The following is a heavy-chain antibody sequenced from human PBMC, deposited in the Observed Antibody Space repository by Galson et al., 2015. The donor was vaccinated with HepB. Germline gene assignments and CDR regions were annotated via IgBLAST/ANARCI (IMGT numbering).Heavy chain of an antibody. V-gene: IGHV3-7*03. J-gene: IGHJ4*02. D-gene: IGHD3-16*02. CDR3: ARDPYYDYVWGSYRPRLSPTLDY. CDR1: GFTFSSYW. CDR2: IKQDGSEK. Sequence: SLRLSCAASGFTFSSYWMSWVRQAPGKGLEWVANIKQDGSEKYYVDSVKGRFTISRDNAKNSLYLQMTSLRAEDTAVYYCARDPYYDYVWGSYRPRLSPTLDYWGQGTLVTVSS.